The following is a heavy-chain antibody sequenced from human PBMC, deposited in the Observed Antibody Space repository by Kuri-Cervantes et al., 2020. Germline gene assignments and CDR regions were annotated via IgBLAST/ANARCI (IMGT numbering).Heavy chain of an antibody. D-gene: IGHD3-22*01. J-gene: IGHJ4*02. V-gene: IGHV3-30*02. CDR1: GFTFNNFA. CDR3: AKDGDSSGLIDY. CDR2: IRYDGSNK. Sequence: GESLKISCAASGFTFNNFAINWVRQAPGKGLEWVAFIRYDGSNKYYADSVKGRFTISRDNSKNTLYLQMNSLRAEDTAVYYCAKDGDSSGLIDYWGQGTLVTVSS.